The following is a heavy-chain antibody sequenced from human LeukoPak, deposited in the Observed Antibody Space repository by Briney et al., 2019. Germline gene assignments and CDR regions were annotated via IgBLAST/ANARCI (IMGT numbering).Heavy chain of an antibody. CDR1: GGTFSSYA. J-gene: IGHJ6*04. V-gene: IGHV1-69*13. D-gene: IGHD4-11*01. CDR2: IIPIFGTA. CDR3: ATTRFTVTTPRYYYGMDV. Sequence: PWASVKVSCKASGGTFSSYAISWVRQAPGQGLEWMGGIIPIFGTAIYAQKFQGRVTITADESTSTAYMELSSLRSEDTAVYYCATTRFTVTTPRYYYGMDVWGKGTTVTVSS.